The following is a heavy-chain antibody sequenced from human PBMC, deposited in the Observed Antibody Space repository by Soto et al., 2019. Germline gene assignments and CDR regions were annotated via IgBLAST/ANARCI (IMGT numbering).Heavy chain of an antibody. V-gene: IGHV4-4*02. J-gene: IGHJ4*02. CDR1: GDSISRIVW. D-gene: IGHD7-27*01. CDR2: VFHTGNT. Sequence: SETLSLTCAVSGDSISRIVWWTWVRQPPGKGLEWIGEVFHTGNTNYNPSLTSRVTMSVDKSTNEFSLKVTSVTAADTAIYYCARKAWVRFDYWGQGALVPVSS. CDR3: ARKAWVRFDY.